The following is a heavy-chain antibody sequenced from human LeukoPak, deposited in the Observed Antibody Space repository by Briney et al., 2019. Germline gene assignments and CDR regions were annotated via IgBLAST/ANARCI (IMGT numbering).Heavy chain of an antibody. Sequence: PGGSLRLSCAASGFTFSSYGMHWVRQAPGKGLEWVAVIWYDGSNKYYADSVKGRFTISRDNSKNTLYLQMNSLRAEDTAVYYCARDEFGYSSGWYPGWFDPWGQGTLVTVSS. V-gene: IGHV3-33*01. CDR3: ARDEFGYSSGWYPGWFDP. CDR2: IWYDGSNK. D-gene: IGHD6-19*01. J-gene: IGHJ5*02. CDR1: GFTFSSYG.